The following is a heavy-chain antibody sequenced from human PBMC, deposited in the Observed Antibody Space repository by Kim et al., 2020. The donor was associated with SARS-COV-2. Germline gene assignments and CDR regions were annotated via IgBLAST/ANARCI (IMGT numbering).Heavy chain of an antibody. V-gene: IGHV3-30*04. CDR3: ARGGEENIVVVPTAL. Sequence: GGSLRLSCAASGFTFSSYAMHWVRQAPGKGLERVAVISYDGSNKYYADSVKGRFTISRDNSKNTLYLQMNSLRAEDTAVYYCARGGEENIVVVPTALWGQRTLVTVSS. CDR2: ISYDGSNK. CDR1: GFTFSSYA. D-gene: IGHD2-2*01. J-gene: IGHJ4*02.